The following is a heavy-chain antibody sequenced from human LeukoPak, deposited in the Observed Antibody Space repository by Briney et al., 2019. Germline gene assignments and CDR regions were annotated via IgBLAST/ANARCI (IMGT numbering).Heavy chain of an antibody. CDR1: GSTFSSYA. D-gene: IGHD3-3*01. CDR2: IIPIFGTA. Sequence: SVKVSCKASGSTFSSYAISWVRQAPGQGLEWMGGIIPIFGTANYAQKFQGRVTITTDESTSTAYMELSSLRSEDTAVYYCAGAIFGVVNWFDPWGQGTLVTVSS. CDR3: AGAIFGVVNWFDP. J-gene: IGHJ5*02. V-gene: IGHV1-69*05.